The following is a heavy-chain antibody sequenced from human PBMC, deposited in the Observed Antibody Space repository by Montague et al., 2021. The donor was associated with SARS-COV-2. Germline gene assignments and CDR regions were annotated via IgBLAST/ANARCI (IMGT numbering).Heavy chain of an antibody. CDR1: DASISTSNY. D-gene: IGHD5-12*01. Sequence: SETLSLTCSVSDASISTSNYWGWLRQTPGKGLEWIASNHFTGTTYYKPSLKSRVTISVDTSKNQFSLKLTSPTAADTAIYFCARDRNDGYDRFFDYWGQGTLVTVSS. V-gene: IGHV4-39*07. CDR2: NHFTGTT. CDR3: ARDRNDGYDRFFDY. J-gene: IGHJ4*02.